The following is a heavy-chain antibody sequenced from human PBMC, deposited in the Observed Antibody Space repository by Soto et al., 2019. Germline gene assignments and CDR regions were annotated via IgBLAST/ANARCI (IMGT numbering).Heavy chain of an antibody. D-gene: IGHD2-8*01. CDR1: GGTFSRYA. V-gene: IGHV1-69*13. J-gene: IGHJ5*02. Sequence: SVKVSCKASGGTFSRYAISWVGQAPGQGLEWMGGIIPIFGTANYAQKFQGRVTITADESTSTACMELSSLRSEDTAVYYCASQGYCTNGVCYPFDPWGQGTLVTVSS. CDR3: ASQGYCTNGVCYPFDP. CDR2: IIPIFGTA.